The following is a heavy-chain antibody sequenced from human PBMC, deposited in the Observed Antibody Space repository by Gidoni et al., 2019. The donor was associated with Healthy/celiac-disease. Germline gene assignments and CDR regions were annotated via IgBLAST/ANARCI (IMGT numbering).Heavy chain of an antibody. V-gene: IGHV3-48*03. CDR2: ISSSGSTI. Sequence: EVQLVESGGGWVQPGGALRLACAASGFTFSSYEMNWVRQAPGKGLVWVSYISSSGSTIYYADSVKGRFTISRDNAKNSLYLQMNSLRAEDTAVYYCATAGSWYVGVDYWGQGTLVTVSS. CDR3: ATAGSWYVGVDY. J-gene: IGHJ4*02. D-gene: IGHD6-13*01. CDR1: GFTFSSYE.